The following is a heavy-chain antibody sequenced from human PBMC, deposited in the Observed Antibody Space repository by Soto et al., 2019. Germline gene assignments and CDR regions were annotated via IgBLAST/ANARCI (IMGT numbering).Heavy chain of an antibody. V-gene: IGHV3-33*01. CDR2: IWYDGSNQ. CDR3: ARDFSGGGYGSGSYRPYYFDY. Sequence: GGSLRLSCAASEFTFSTYGMHWVRQAPGKGLEWVAVIWYDGSNQYYADSVKGRFTISRDNSKNTLYRQMNSLRAEDTAVYYCARDFSGGGYGSGSYRPYYFDYWGQGTLVTVSS. D-gene: IGHD3-10*01. J-gene: IGHJ4*02. CDR1: EFTFSTYG.